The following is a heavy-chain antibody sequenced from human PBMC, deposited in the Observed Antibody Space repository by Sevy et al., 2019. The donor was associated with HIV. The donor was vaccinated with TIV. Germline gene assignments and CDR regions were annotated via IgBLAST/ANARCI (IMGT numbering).Heavy chain of an antibody. D-gene: IGHD3-22*01. CDR1: GFTFSSYA. CDR3: ARDLYYYDSSSYYYVSSYYYYGMDV. CDR2: ISYDGSNK. Sequence: GGSLRLSCAASGFTFSSYAMHWVRQAPGKGLEWVAVISYDGSNKYYADSVKGRFTISRDNSKNTLYLQMNSLRAEDTAVYYCARDLYYYDSSSYYYVSSYYYYGMDVWGQGTTVTVSS. J-gene: IGHJ6*02. V-gene: IGHV3-30-3*01.